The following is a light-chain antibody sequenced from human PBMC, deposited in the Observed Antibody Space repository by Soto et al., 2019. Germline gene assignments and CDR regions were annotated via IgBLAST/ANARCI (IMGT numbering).Light chain of an antibody. V-gene: IGLV2-11*01. CDR3: SSYAGSYSLEV. CDR2: DVR. Sequence: QSALTQPRSVSGSPGQSVTISCTGTRNDVGSYDYVSWYQQHPDKAPKLMIYDVRERPSGVPDRFSGSKSGNTASLTISGLQAEDEATYYCSSYAGSYSLEVFGGGTKVTVL. CDR1: RNDVGSYDY. J-gene: IGLJ2*01.